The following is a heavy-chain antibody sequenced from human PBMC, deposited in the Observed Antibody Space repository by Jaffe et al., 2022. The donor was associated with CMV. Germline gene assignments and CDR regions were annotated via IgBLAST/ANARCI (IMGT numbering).Heavy chain of an antibody. CDR3: ARSPYNWNSNWFDP. Sequence: QLQLQESGPGLVKPSETLSLTCTVSGGSINSSSYYWGWIRQPPGKGLEWIGSIYYSGSTYYNPSLKSRVTISVDTSKNQFSLKLSSVTAADTAVYYCARSPYNWNSNWFDPWGQGTLVTVSS. V-gene: IGHV4-39*01. D-gene: IGHD1-7*01. CDR1: GGSINSSSYY. CDR2: IYYSGST. J-gene: IGHJ5*02.